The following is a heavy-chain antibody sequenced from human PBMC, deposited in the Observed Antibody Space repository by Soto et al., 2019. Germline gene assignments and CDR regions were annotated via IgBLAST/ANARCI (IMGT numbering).Heavy chain of an antibody. CDR1: GGSFSGYY. V-gene: IGHV4-34*01. Sequence: SETLSLTCAVYGGSFSGYYWSWIRQPPGKGLEWIGEINHSGSTNYNPSLKSRVTISVDTSKNQFSLKLSSVTAADTAVYYCARVGDGARNFDYWGQGTLVTVSS. CDR3: ARVGDGARNFDY. J-gene: IGHJ4*02. CDR2: INHSGST. D-gene: IGHD3-16*01.